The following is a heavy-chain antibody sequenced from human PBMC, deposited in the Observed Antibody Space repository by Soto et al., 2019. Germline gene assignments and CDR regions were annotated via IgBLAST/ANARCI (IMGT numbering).Heavy chain of an antibody. D-gene: IGHD6-13*01. CDR2: IWYDGSNK. CDR1: GFTFSSYG. CDR3: ARDMESPSWYEGSVDY. J-gene: IGHJ4*02. V-gene: IGHV3-33*01. Sequence: GGSLRLSCAASGFTFSSYGMHWVRQAPGKGLEWVAVIWYDGSNKYYADSVKGRFTISRDNSKNTLYLQMNSLRAEDTAVYYCARDMESPSWYEGSVDYWGQGTLVTVSS.